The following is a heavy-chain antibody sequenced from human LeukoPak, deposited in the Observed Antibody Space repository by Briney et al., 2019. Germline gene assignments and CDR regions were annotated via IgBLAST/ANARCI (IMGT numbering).Heavy chain of an antibody. CDR3: ARGRAVAGTVRFDP. V-gene: IGHV1-8*01. D-gene: IGHD6-19*01. CDR2: MNPNSGNT. Sequence: GASVKVSSKASGYTVASYDINWVRQATGQGLEWMGWMNPNSGNTGYAQKFQGRVTMTRNTSISTAYMELSSLRSEDTAVYYCARGRAVAGTVRFDPWGQGTLVTVSS. J-gene: IGHJ5*02. CDR1: GYTVASYD.